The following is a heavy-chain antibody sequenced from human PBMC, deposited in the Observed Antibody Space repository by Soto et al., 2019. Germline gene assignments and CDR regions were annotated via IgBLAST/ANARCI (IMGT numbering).Heavy chain of an antibody. V-gene: IGHV1-18*01. Sequence: QVQLVQSGAEVKKPGASVMVCCEACGYIFTNYDIGWVRQAPGQGLEWMGWISPYSGNTKYVRNLQGRVTMTTDTSTSTAYMELRSLRSDDTAVYFCVRFASSGWNTWGYWGQGTLVTVSS. CDR1: GYIFTNYD. CDR3: VRFASSGWNTWGY. CDR2: ISPYSGNT. D-gene: IGHD6-19*01. J-gene: IGHJ4*02.